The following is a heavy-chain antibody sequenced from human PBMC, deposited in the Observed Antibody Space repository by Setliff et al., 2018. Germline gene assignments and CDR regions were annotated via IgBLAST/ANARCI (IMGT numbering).Heavy chain of an antibody. CDR3: ARDGVLGSTWYELIASDF. D-gene: IGHD6-13*01. CDR1: GYTLTRHG. J-gene: IGHJ4*02. Sequence: GASVKVSCKASGYTLTRHGISWVRQPPGQGLEWMGWISVYNGDTNYPQRLQGRVTMTTDTSTSTAYMELRSLRSDDTAVYFCARDGVLGSTWYELIASDFWGQGSLVTVSS. V-gene: IGHV1-18*01. CDR2: ISVYNGDT.